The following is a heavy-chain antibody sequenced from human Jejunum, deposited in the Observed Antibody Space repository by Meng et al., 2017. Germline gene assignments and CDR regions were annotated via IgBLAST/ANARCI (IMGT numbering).Heavy chain of an antibody. CDR3: ARDLGEKVVPDAII. CDR1: GFNFIANY. D-gene: IGHD2-2*02. J-gene: IGHJ4*02. CDR2: INTNSGGT. Sequence: QVGRGVRGQRPGGYVNGTCKASGFNFIANYRDWEGHAPGQGLEWGGRINTNSGGTNYARDFKGRVTMNRDRSIGTAYMELSSFTYDDTAIYYCARDLGEKVVPDAIIWGRGTLVTVSS. V-gene: IGHV1-2*06.